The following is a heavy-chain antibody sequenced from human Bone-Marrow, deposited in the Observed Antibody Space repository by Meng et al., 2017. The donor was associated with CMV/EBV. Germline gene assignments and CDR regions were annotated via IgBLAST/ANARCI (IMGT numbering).Heavy chain of an antibody. CDR2: ISWNSGRI. Sequence: SLKISCAASGFTFDDYDMHWVRQAPGKGLEWVSGISWNSGRIGYADSVKGRFTISRDNAKNSLYLQMNSLRAEDTALYYCAKSLLAAAGTGAAPNYYYYGMDVWGQGTTVTVSS. CDR3: AKSLLAAAGTGAAPNYYYYGMDV. CDR1: GFTFDDYD. D-gene: IGHD6-13*01. V-gene: IGHV3-9*01. J-gene: IGHJ6*02.